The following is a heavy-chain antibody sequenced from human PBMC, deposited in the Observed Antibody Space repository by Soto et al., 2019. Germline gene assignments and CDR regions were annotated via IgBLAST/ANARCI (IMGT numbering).Heavy chain of an antibody. J-gene: IGHJ4*02. Sequence: QVQLQQWGAGLLKPSETLSLTCAVDGRSFTGYYWSWVSQPPGKGLEWIGEIKDGGSTNYSPSLRSRVTISADTSKKQFSLKVTSVTAADTAVYYCARGQEGVVATHWDQGTLVTVSS. V-gene: IGHV4-34*01. CDR1: GRSFTGYY. CDR3: ARGQEGVVATH. CDR2: IKDGGST. D-gene: IGHD2-15*01.